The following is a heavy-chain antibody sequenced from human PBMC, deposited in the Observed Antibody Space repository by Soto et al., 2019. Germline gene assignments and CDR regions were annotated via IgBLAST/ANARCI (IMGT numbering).Heavy chain of an antibody. D-gene: IGHD3-3*01. CDR3: ARWSEGLDI. Sequence: EVHLVESGGGLIQTGGSLRLSCAASGFTVSSNYMSWVRQAPGRGLEWVSVIYGGSFRNYADSVKGRFTSSRDDSKNTVYLLMNSLRAEDTAVYYCARWSEGLDIWGQGTRVTVSS. J-gene: IGHJ3*02. V-gene: IGHV3-53*01. CDR1: GFTVSSNY. CDR2: IYGGSFR.